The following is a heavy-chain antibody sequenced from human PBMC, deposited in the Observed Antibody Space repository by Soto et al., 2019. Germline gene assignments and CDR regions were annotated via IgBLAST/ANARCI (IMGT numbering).Heavy chain of an antibody. CDR1: RAVVTSGENY. V-gene: IGHV4-30-4*08. CDR3: VRDLAHGYTGNV. Sequence: SETLSLTCSVSRAVVTSGENYWSWVRQPPGKGLEWLGYIYDSGVTSYTPALKSRVTLSLDRPNNQVSLKLRSVTAADTAVYFCVRDLAHGYTGNVCGHGTLVTVSS. J-gene: IGHJ3*01. D-gene: IGHD5-18*01. CDR2: IYDSGVT.